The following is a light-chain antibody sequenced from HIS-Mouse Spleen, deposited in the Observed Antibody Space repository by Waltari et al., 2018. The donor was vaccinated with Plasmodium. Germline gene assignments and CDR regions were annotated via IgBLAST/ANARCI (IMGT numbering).Light chain of an antibody. CDR2: DVS. Sequence: QSALTQPRPVSGSPGQSVPIPCTGTSSDVGGYNYVSWYQQHPGKAPKLIIYDVSKRPAGVRDRFSGSKSGNTASLTISGLQAEDEADYYCCSYAGSYTLVFGGGTKLTVL. V-gene: IGLV2-11*01. J-gene: IGLJ2*01. CDR3: CSYAGSYTLV. CDR1: SSDVGGYNY.